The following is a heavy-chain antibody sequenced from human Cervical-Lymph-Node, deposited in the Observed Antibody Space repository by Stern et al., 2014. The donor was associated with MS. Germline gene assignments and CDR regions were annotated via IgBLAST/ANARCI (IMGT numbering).Heavy chain of an antibody. Sequence: EVQLVESGGGLVQPGGSLRLSCLVSGFTFSSEPMNWVRQAPGKGLEWVSYITGSSRTIYYADSGKGRFTISRDNAKNSLYLQMDSLRDEDTAVYYCAQGGRFLEWLSPWGQGTLVTVSS. J-gene: IGHJ5*02. CDR2: ITGSSRTI. D-gene: IGHD3-3*01. V-gene: IGHV3-48*02. CDR3: AQGGRFLEWLSP. CDR1: GFTFSSEP.